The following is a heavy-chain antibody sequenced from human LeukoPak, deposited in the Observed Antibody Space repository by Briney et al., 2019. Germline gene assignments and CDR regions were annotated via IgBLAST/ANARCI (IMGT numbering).Heavy chain of an antibody. V-gene: IGHV1-69*05. D-gene: IGHD1-26*01. CDR2: IIPIFGTA. CDR1: GGTFSSYA. J-gene: IGHJ5*02. Sequence: SVKVSCKASGGTFSSYAISWVRQAPGQGLEWMGGIIPIFGTANYAQKSQGRVTITTDESTSTAYMELSSLRSEDTAVYYCARDGLYSGSYNWFDPWGQGTLVTVSS. CDR3: ARDGLYSGSYNWFDP.